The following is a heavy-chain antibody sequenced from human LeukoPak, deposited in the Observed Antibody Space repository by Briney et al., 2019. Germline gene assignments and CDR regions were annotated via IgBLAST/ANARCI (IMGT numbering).Heavy chain of an antibody. CDR2: INPNSGGT. V-gene: IGHV1-2*06. Sequence: ASVKASCKASGYTFTGYYMHWVRQAPEQGLEWMGRINPNSGGTNYAQKFQGRVTMTRDTSISTAYMELSRLRSDDTAVYYSARDSSGYQLDYWGQGTLVTVSS. J-gene: IGHJ4*02. CDR1: GYTFTGYY. CDR3: ARDSSGYQLDY. D-gene: IGHD3-22*01.